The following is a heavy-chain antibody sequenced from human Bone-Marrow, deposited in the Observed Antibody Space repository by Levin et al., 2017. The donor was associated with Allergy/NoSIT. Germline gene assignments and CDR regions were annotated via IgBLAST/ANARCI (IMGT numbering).Heavy chain of an antibody. CDR2: IWYNGSKK. V-gene: IGHV3-33*01. J-gene: IGHJ4*02. Sequence: GESLKISCAASGFTFSDYAMHWVRQPPGKGLQWVAVIWYNGSKKSYGDSVKGRFTVSRDNSKNTVYLQMNSLRAEDTAVYYCARDSVDLATTSLAYWGQGTLVTVSS. D-gene: IGHD5-24*01. CDR3: ARDSVDLATTSLAY. CDR1: GFTFSDYA.